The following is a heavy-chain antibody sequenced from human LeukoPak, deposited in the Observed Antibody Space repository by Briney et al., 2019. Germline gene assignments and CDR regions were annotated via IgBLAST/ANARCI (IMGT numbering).Heavy chain of an antibody. CDR3: LQGKWYGRWEEGFAY. D-gene: IGHD1-26*01. CDR2: ISYDGSNK. CDR1: GLTFSSYA. Sequence: GRSLRLSCAASGLTFSSYAMHWARQAPGKGLEWVAVISYDGSNKYYADSVKGRFTISRDNSKNTLYLQMNSLRAEDTAVYYALQGKWYGRWEEGFAYWGQGTLVTVSS. V-gene: IGHV3-30-3*01. J-gene: IGHJ4*02.